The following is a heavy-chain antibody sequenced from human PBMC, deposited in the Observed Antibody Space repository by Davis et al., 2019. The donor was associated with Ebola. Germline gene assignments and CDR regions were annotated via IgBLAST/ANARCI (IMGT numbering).Heavy chain of an antibody. CDR1: GFTFSSYW. V-gene: IGHV3-7*01. J-gene: IGHJ5*02. Sequence: GGSLRLSCAASGFTFSSYWMSWVRQAPGKGLEWVANIKQDGSEKYYVDSVKGRFIISRDNSKNTLYLQMNSLRAEDTAVYYCARDGDSSGWRSNWFDPWGQGTLVTVSS. CDR2: IKQDGSEK. D-gene: IGHD6-19*01. CDR3: ARDGDSSGWRSNWFDP.